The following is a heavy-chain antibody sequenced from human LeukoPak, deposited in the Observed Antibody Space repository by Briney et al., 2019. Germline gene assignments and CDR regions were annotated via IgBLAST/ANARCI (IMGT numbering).Heavy chain of an antibody. Sequence: TGGSLRLSCAASGFTFSSYWMHWVRQAPGKGLVWVSRINSDGSSTSYADSVKGRFTISRDNANNTLYLQMNSLRAEDTAVYYCASLTNYDFWSGTVDYWGHGTLVTVSS. CDR2: INSDGSST. D-gene: IGHD3-3*01. V-gene: IGHV3-74*01. CDR3: ASLTNYDFWSGTVDY. J-gene: IGHJ4*01. CDR1: GFTFSSYW.